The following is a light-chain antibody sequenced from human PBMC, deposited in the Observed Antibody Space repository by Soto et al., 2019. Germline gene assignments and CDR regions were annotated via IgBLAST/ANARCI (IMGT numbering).Light chain of an antibody. CDR2: CAS. J-gene: IGKJ1*01. CDR3: QQYNNWPPWT. V-gene: IGKV3-15*01. Sequence: EIVMTQSPATLSVSPGERATLSCRASQSVSSNLAWYQQKPGQAPRLLIYCASTRATGIPARFSGSGSGTEFTLPISSLQSEDFAVYYCQQYNNWPPWTFGQGTKVEIK. CDR1: QSVSSN.